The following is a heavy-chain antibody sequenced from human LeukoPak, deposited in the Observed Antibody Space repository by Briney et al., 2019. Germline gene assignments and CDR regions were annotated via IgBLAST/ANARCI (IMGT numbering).Heavy chain of an antibody. V-gene: IGHV3-23*01. Sequence: PGGSLRLSCAASGFTFSNYAMNWVRQAPGKGLEWVSAVSTSGGSTYYADSVKGRFIISRDNSKNTLYLQMNSLRADDTAVYYCASKGSSGSSYYFDYWGQGTLVTVSS. CDR2: VSTSGGST. D-gene: IGHD3-10*01. J-gene: IGHJ4*02. CDR3: ASKGSSGSSYYFDY. CDR1: GFTFSNYA.